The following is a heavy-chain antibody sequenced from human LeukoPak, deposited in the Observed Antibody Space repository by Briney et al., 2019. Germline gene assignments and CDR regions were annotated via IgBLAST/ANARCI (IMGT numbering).Heavy chain of an antibody. CDR1: GGSISSYY. V-gene: IGHV4-4*07. J-gene: IGHJ4*02. CDR2: IYTSGST. CDR3: ARGRCSGGSCYRSYYFDY. D-gene: IGHD2-15*01. Sequence: PSETLSLTCTVSGGSISSYYWSWIRQPAGKGLEWIGRIYTSGSTNYNPSLKSRVTMSVDTSKNQFSLKLSSVTAADTAVYYCARGRCSGGSCYRSYYFDYWGQGTLVTVSS.